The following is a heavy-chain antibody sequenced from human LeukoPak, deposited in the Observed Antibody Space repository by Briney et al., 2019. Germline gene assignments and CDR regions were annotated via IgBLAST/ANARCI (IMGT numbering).Heavy chain of an antibody. CDR3: PRGQGGWFAP. CDR2: ICYSGST. Sequence: PSQTLSLTCTVSGGSISSGGYYWSWIRQHPGKGLEWIGDICYSGSTYYNPSLKSLVTISVDTSKNQFSLKLSSVTAADTALYYRPRGQGGWFAPWGQGTLVTVSS. V-gene: IGHV4-31*01. CDR1: GGSISSGGYY. J-gene: IGHJ5*02. D-gene: IGHD3-16*01.